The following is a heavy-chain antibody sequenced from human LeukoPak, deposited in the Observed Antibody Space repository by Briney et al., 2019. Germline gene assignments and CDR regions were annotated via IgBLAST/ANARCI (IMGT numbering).Heavy chain of an antibody. D-gene: IGHD3-22*01. Sequence: PGGSLRLSCAASGFTFSSYAMSWVRQAQGKGLEWVSAISGSGGSTYYADSVKGRFTISRDNSKNTLYLQMNSLRAEDTAVYYCAKDSRGYYYDSSGGRYFDYWGQGTLVTVSS. CDR1: GFTFSSYA. V-gene: IGHV3-23*01. CDR2: ISGSGGST. CDR3: AKDSRGYYYDSSGGRYFDY. J-gene: IGHJ4*02.